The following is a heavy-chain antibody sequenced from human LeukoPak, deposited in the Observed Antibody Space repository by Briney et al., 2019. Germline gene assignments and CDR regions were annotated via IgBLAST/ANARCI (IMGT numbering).Heavy chain of an antibody. D-gene: IGHD3-10*01. J-gene: IGHJ4*02. CDR1: GASISTTGYY. CDR2: IYYTGST. Sequence: SETLSPTCTVSGASISTTGYYWGWIRQPPGKGLEWIGNIYYTGSTYYNPSLKSRVTMSVDTSKSQFSLKLSSVTAADTAVYYCAGLIGGLSSHNFDYWGQGTLVTVSS. V-gene: IGHV4-39*01. CDR3: AGLIGGLSSHNFDY.